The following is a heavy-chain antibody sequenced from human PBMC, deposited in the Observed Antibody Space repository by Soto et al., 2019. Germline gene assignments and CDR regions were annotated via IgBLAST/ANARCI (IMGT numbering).Heavy chain of an antibody. V-gene: IGHV3-23*01. CDR2: ISGSGGST. D-gene: IGHD3-3*01. Sequence: PGGSLRLSCAASGFTFSSYAMSWVRQAPGKVLEWVSAISGSGGSTYYADSVKGRFTISRDNSKNTLYLQMNSLRAEDTAVYYCAKVDFWSGYYMGYYYYYGMDVWGQGTTVTVSS. CDR1: GFTFSSYA. CDR3: AKVDFWSGYYMGYYYYYGMDV. J-gene: IGHJ6*02.